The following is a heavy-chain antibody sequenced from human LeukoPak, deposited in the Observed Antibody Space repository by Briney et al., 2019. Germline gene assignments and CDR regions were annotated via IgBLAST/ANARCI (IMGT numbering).Heavy chain of an antibody. Sequence: ASVKVSCKASGYTFTSYYMHWVRQAPGQGLEWMGIINPSGGSTSYAQKFQGRVTMTRDTSTSTVYMELSSLRSEDTAVYYCARGEVNSGWYGGSMDVWGKGTTVTVSS. V-gene: IGHV1-46*01. J-gene: IGHJ6*03. CDR1: GYTFTSYY. CDR3: ARGEVNSGWYGGSMDV. D-gene: IGHD6-19*01. CDR2: INPSGGST.